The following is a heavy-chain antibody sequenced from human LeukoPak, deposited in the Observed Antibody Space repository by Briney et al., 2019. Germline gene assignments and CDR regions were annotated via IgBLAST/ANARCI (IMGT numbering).Heavy chain of an antibody. CDR1: GHTFTSYG. J-gene: IGHJ5*02. V-gene: IGHV1-18*01. Sequence: ASVKVSCKASGHTFTSYGISWVRQAPGQGLEWMGWISAYNGNTNYAQKLQGRVTMTTDTSTSTAYMELRSLRSDDTAVYYCARDFDDFWSGYRINWFDPWGQGTLVTVSS. CDR2: ISAYNGNT. D-gene: IGHD3-3*01. CDR3: ARDFDDFWSGYRINWFDP.